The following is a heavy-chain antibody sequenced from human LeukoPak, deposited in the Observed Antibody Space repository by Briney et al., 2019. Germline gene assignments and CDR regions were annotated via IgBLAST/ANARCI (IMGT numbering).Heavy chain of an antibody. CDR3: ARGPVDRVATITWYFDL. V-gene: IGHV3-11*06. Sequence: SGGSLRLSCAASGFTFSDYYMSWIRQAPGKGLEWVSYTTSSSSYTNYAESVKGRFTISRDNAKTSLYLQMNSLRAEDTAVYYCARGPVDRVATITWYFDLWGRGTLVTVSS. J-gene: IGHJ2*01. CDR1: GFTFSDYY. CDR2: TTSSSSYT. D-gene: IGHD5-12*01.